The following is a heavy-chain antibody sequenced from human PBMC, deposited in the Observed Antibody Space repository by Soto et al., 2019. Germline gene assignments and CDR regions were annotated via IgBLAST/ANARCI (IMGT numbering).Heavy chain of an antibody. Sequence: PGESLKISCKGSGYSFTSYWIGWVRQMPGKGLEWMGIIYPGDSDTRYSPSFQGQVTISADKSISTAYLQWSSLKASDTAMYYCARHPHNWNYEIETNNWFDPWGQGTLVTVSS. CDR3: ARHPHNWNYEIETNNWFDP. V-gene: IGHV5-51*01. J-gene: IGHJ5*02. D-gene: IGHD1-7*01. CDR2: IYPGDSDT. CDR1: GYSFTSYW.